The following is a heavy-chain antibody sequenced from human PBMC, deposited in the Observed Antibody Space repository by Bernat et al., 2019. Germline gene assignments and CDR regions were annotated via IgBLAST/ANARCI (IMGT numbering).Heavy chain of an antibody. CDR1: GFTFSTYT. CDR2: ISDGGSYI. Sequence: EVQLVESGGGLVKPGGSLRLSCAASGFTFSTYTMNWVRQAPGKGLEWVSSISDGGSYIYYAYSVRVRSTISRDDAENSLYLQMYSLRAEDTAVYYCARSFEGHCTKTNCFRGDCWGQGTPVTVSS. CDR3: ARSFEGHCTKTNCFRGDC. D-gene: IGHD2-8*01. V-gene: IGHV3-21*01. J-gene: IGHJ4*02.